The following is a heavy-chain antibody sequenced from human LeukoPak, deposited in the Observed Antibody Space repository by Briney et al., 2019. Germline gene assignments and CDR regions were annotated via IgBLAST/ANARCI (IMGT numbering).Heavy chain of an antibody. CDR3: ARRDYGGKHFDY. CDR2: IYPGDSDT. Sequence: ASVKVSCKASGYSFTSYWIGWVRQMPGKGREWMGIIYPGDSDTRYSPSFQGQVTISADKSISTAYLQWSSLKALDTAMYYCARRDYGGKHFDYWGQGTLVTVSS. CDR1: GYSFTSYW. V-gene: IGHV5-51*01. D-gene: IGHD4-23*01. J-gene: IGHJ4*02.